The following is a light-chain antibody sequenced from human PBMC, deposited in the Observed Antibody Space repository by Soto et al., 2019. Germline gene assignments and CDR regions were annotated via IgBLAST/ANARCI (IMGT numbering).Light chain of an antibody. CDR2: YAS. CDR1: QSISSW. J-gene: IGKJ1*01. V-gene: IGKV1-5*01. Sequence: DIQMTQSPSTLSASVGDRVTITCRASQSISSWLAWYQQKPGKAPKLLIYYASSLESGVRSRFSGSGSGTEFTLTISSLQPDDFATYYCQQYNSYWTFGQGTKVEIK. CDR3: QQYNSYWT.